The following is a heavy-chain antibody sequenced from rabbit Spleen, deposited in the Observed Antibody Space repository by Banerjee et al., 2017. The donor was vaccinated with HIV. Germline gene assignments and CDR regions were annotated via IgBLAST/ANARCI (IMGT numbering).Heavy chain of an antibody. D-gene: IGHD2-1*01. CDR3: ARGAGDYDYAMDL. V-gene: IGHV1S40*01. J-gene: IGHJ6*01. Sequence: QSLEESGGGLVQPEGSLTLTCKASGFDFSSSYYMYWVRQAPGKGLELIACIWAGNSGSTWYASWAQGRFTISKTSSTTVDLKMTSLTAADTATYFCARGAGDYDYAMDLWGPGTLVTVS. CDR2: IWAGNSGST. CDR1: GFDFSSSYY.